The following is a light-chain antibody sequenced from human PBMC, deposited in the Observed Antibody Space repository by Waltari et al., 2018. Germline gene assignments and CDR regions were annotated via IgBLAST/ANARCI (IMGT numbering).Light chain of an antibody. Sequence: SSELTQDPTVSVALGQTVRITCQGDSLRSYLANWFQQKPGQAPVLVIYGENQRPSGIPDHFSGSTSGKTASLTITGAQAEDESDYYCSSRDNSGKHVVFGGGTKLTVL. CDR3: SSRDNSGKHVV. CDR2: GEN. J-gene: IGLJ2*01. CDR1: SLRSYL. V-gene: IGLV3-19*01.